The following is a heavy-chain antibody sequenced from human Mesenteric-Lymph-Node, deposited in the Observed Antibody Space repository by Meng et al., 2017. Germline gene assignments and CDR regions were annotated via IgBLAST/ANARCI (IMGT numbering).Heavy chain of an antibody. J-gene: IGHJ4*02. CDR3: AHRRNYYGSGSYYDFDY. D-gene: IGHD3-10*01. V-gene: IGHV2-5*02. Sequence: IRLKALVPLPVTPPKPLTLSCTLSRFSLSTGGVGVGWIRQPPGHALEWLALLYWDDDKRYSPSLKSRLTITKDTSKNQVVLTMTNMDPVDTATYYCAHRRNYYGSGSYYDFDYWGQGTLVTVSS. CDR1: RFSLSTGGVG. CDR2: LYWDDDK.